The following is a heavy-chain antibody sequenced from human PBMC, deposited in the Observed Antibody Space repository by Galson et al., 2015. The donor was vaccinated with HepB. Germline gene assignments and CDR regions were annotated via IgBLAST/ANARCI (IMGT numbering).Heavy chain of an antibody. J-gene: IGHJ6*02. V-gene: IGHV3-33*01. CDR2: IWYDGSNK. CDR3: ARDDYGDNPYNYCYYGMDV. Sequence: SLRLSCAASGFTFSSYGMHWVRQAPGKGLEWVAVIWYDGSNKYYADSVKGRFTISRDNSKNTLYLQMNSLRAEDTAVYYCARDDYGDNPYNYCYYGMDVWGQGTTVTVSS. D-gene: IGHD4-17*01. CDR1: GFTFSSYG.